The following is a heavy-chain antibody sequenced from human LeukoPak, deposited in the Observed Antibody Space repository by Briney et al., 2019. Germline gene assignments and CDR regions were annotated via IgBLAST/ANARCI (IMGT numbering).Heavy chain of an antibody. J-gene: IGHJ4*02. CDR3: ASVPHYCGGDCYPY. CDR2: ISSSSGTI. V-gene: IGHV3-48*04. CDR1: GFTFSSYS. D-gene: IGHD2-21*02. Sequence: GSLRLSCAASGFTFSSYSMNWVRQAPGKGLEWVSYISSSSGTIYYADSVKGRFTISRDNAKNSLYLQMNSLRAEDTAVYYCASVPHYCGGDCYPYWGQGTLVTVSS.